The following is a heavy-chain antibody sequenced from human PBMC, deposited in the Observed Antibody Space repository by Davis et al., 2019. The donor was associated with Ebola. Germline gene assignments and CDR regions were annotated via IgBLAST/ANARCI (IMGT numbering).Heavy chain of an antibody. CDR3: ARSGVLLWFGESPKKTTYYYYGMDV. J-gene: IGHJ6*02. D-gene: IGHD3-10*01. Sequence: AASVKVSCKASGYTFTGYYMHWVRQAPGQGLEWMGRIIPILAIANYAQKFQGRVTITADKSTSTAYMELSSLRSEDTAVYYCARSGVLLWFGESPKKTTYYYYGMDVWGQGTTVTVSS. CDR1: GYTFTGYY. CDR2: IIPILAIA. V-gene: IGHV1-69*02.